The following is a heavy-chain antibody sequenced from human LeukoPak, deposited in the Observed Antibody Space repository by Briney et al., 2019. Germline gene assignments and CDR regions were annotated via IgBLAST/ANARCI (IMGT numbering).Heavy chain of an antibody. J-gene: IGHJ4*02. CDR3: ARNVAGSSWFDY. D-gene: IGHD6-13*01. V-gene: IGHV1-46*01. Sequence: ASVKVSCKASGYTFINYYIHWVRQAPGQGLEWMGLINPGGGSTTYSQKFQGRVTITRDTSASTAYMELNSLTSEDTAVYYCARNVAGSSWFDYWGQGTLVTVSS. CDR2: INPGGGST. CDR1: GYTFINYY.